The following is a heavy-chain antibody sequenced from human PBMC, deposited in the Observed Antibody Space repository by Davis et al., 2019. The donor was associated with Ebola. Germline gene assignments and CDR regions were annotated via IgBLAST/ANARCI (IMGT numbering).Heavy chain of an antibody. CDR3: AREGERYGYERDYGMDV. V-gene: IGHV1-18*01. CDR2: ISAYNGNT. D-gene: IGHD5-12*01. CDR1: GYTFRNSA. Sequence: ASVKVSCKASGYTFRNSAISWVRQAPGQGLEWMGWISAYNGNTNYAQILQGRVTMTTDTSTGTAYMELSSLRSEDTAMYYCAREGERYGYERDYGMDVWGKGTTVTVSS. J-gene: IGHJ6*04.